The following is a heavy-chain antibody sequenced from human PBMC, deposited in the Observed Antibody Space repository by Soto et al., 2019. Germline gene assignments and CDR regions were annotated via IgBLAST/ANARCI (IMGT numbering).Heavy chain of an antibody. CDR3: ARDWRYFDWLPGGKHWFDP. V-gene: IGHV1-2*02. J-gene: IGHJ5*02. D-gene: IGHD3-9*01. CDR2: INPNSGGT. Sequence: ASVKVSCKASGYTFTGYYMHWVRQAPGQGLEWMGWINPNSGGTNYAQKFQGRVTMTRDTSISTAHMELSRLRSDDTAVYYCARDWRYFDWLPGGKHWFDPWGQGTLVTVSS. CDR1: GYTFTGYY.